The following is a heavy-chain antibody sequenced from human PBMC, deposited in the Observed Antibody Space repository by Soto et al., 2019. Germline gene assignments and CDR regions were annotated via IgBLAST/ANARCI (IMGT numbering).Heavy chain of an antibody. CDR3: ARASGWYPSDAFEI. D-gene: IGHD6-19*01. CDR2: ISDSSATR. J-gene: IGHJ3*02. CDR1: GFTFATYS. Sequence: PGGSLRLSCAASGFTFATYSMNWVRQAPGKGLEWVSYISDSSATRYYADPVTGRFTISRDNAKNSLYLQMNSLRDEDSALYYCARASGWYPSDAFEIWGQGTPVTVSS. V-gene: IGHV3-48*02.